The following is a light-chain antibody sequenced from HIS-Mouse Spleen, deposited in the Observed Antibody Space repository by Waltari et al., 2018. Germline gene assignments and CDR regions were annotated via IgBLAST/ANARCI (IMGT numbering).Light chain of an antibody. CDR2: DAS. CDR3: QVWDSSSDHWV. J-gene: IGLJ3*02. V-gene: IGLV3-21*02. Sequence: SYVLTQPPSVSVAPGQTASITCGGNNIGSKRVHWYQQKPGQAPGLVVYDASDRPSGIPERFSGSNSGNTATLTISRVEAGDEADYYCQVWDSSSDHWVFGGGTKLTVL. CDR1: NIGSKR.